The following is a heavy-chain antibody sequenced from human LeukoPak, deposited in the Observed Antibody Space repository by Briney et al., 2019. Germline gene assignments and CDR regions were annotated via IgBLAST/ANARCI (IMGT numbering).Heavy chain of an antibody. Sequence: GGSLRLSCAASGFTFSSYGMHWVRQAPGKGLEWVAVISYDGSNKYYADSVKGRFTISRDNSKNTLYLQMNSLRAEDTAVYYCAKGGLYRGSGSYYADYGGQGTLVTVSS. J-gene: IGHJ4*02. CDR3: AKGGLYRGSGSYYADY. CDR1: GFTFSSYG. V-gene: IGHV3-30*18. CDR2: ISYDGSNK. D-gene: IGHD3-10*01.